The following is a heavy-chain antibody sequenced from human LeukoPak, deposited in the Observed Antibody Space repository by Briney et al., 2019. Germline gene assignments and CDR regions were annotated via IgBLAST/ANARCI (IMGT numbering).Heavy chain of an antibody. V-gene: IGHV4-59*01. CDR2: IYYSGST. Sequence: SETLSLTCTVSGVSLRSYFWSWIRQPPGRGLAWIGYIYYSGSTNYNPSLKSRVTISVDTAKTQFSLKLSSVTAADTAVYYCARDWGVSARPGYMDVWGKGTTVTVSS. CDR1: GVSLRSYF. CDR3: ARDWGVSARPGYMDV. D-gene: IGHD6-6*01. J-gene: IGHJ6*03.